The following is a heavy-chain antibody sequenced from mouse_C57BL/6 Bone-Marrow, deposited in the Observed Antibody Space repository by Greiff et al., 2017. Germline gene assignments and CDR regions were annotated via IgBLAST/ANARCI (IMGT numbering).Heavy chain of an antibody. CDR2: IDPSDSYT. Sequence: QVQLQQPGAELVRPGTSVKLSCKASGYTFTSYWMHWVKQRPGQGLEWIGVIDPSDSYTNYNQKFKGKATFTVDTSSSTAYMQLSSLTSEDSAVYYCASGGLPYYYARDYWGQGTSVTVSS. V-gene: IGHV1-59*01. J-gene: IGHJ4*01. CDR3: ASGGLPYYYARDY. CDR1: GYTFTSYW.